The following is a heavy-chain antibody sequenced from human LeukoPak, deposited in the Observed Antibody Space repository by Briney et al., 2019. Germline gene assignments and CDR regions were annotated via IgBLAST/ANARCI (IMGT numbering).Heavy chain of an antibody. CDR2: IWYDGSNK. D-gene: IGHD6-19*01. CDR3: ARDPPRYSSGWPFDY. CDR1: GFTFSSYG. J-gene: IGHJ4*02. V-gene: IGHV3-33*01. Sequence: GRSLRLSCAASGFTFSSYGMHRVRQAPGKGLEWVAVIWYDGSNKYYADSVKGRFTISRDNSKNTLYLQMNSLRAEDTAVYYCARDPPRYSSGWPFDYWGQGNLVTVSS.